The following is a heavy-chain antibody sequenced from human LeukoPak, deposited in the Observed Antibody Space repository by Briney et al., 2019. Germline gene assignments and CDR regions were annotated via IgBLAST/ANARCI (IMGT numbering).Heavy chain of an antibody. D-gene: IGHD2-2*03. CDR1: GGSINSYY. V-gene: IGHV4-59*01. CDR3: ARETGYCSSTSCDHDAFDI. Sequence: SETLSLTCAVSGGSINSYYWTWIRQPPGKGLEWIGYIYYGGRTNYNPSLKSRVSMSVDTSKNQFSLELTSVTAADTVVYYCARETGYCSSTSCDHDAFDIWGQGTMVTVSS. CDR2: IYYGGRT. J-gene: IGHJ3*02.